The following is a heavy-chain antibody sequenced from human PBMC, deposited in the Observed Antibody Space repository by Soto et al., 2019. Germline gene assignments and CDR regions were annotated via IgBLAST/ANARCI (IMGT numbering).Heavy chain of an antibody. CDR3: AKRRGDGGHFDY. D-gene: IGHD2-21*02. Sequence: GGSLRLSCAASGFSFGSYALSWVRQAPGKGLEWVSTISGSDGKTFYADSVKGRFSISRDTSQNTLYLQMNSLRADDTAIYYCAKRRGDGGHFDYWGKGALVTVSS. CDR1: GFSFGSYA. CDR2: ISGSDGKT. J-gene: IGHJ4*02. V-gene: IGHV3-23*01.